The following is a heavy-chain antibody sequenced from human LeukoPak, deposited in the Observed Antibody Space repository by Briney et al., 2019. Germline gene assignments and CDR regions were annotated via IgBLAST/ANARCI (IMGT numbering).Heavy chain of an antibody. D-gene: IGHD3-3*01. CDR1: GYTFTSYG. CDR2: VSPYNGNT. J-gene: IGHJ4*02. V-gene: IGHV1-18*01. CDR3: ARDRVTIWSGYQNFDY. Sequence: ASVKVSCKASGYTFTSYGINWVRQAPGQGLERMGWVSPYNGNTNYAQKLQGRVAMTTDTSTSTAYMELRSLRSDDTAVYYCARDRVTIWSGYQNFDYWGQGTLVTVSS.